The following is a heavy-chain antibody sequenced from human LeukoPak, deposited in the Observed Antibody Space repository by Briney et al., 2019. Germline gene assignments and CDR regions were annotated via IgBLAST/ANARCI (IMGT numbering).Heavy chain of an antibody. CDR3: ARRWRDSSSWGGPKHFDY. V-gene: IGHV4-4*02. CDR1: GGSISSSNW. J-gene: IGHJ4*02. CDR2: IYHSGST. Sequence: PSETLSLTCAVSGGSISSSNWWSWVRQPPGEGLEWIGEIYHSGSTNYNPPLKSRVTISVDKSKNQFSLKLSSVTAADTAVYYCARRWRDSSSWGGPKHFDYWGQGTLVTVSS. D-gene: IGHD6-13*01.